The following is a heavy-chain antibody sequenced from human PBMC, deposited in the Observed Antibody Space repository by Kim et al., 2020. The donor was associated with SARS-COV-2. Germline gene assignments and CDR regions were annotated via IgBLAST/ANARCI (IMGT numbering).Heavy chain of an antibody. CDR2: IKQDGSEK. V-gene: IGHV3-7*01. CDR1: GFTFSSYW. CDR3: ARDRGGTSRDY. Sequence: GGSLRLSCAVSGFTFSSYWMSWVRQAPGKGLEWVANIKQDGSEKYYVDSVKGQFTISRDNAKNSLYLQMNSLRGEDTAVYYCARDRGGTSRDYWGQGTLVTVSS. D-gene: IGHD3-10*01. J-gene: IGHJ4*02.